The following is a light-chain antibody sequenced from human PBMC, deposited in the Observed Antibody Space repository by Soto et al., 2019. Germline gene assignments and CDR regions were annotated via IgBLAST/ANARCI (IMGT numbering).Light chain of an antibody. Sequence: DIQMTQSPSTLSGSVGDRVTITCRASQGISSYLAWYQQKPGKAPKLLIYGASSLQSGVPSRFSGSGSGTDFTLTSSNLQPEDFATYYCQQANSFPISFGQGTRLEIK. V-gene: IGKV1-12*01. J-gene: IGKJ5*01. CDR3: QQANSFPIS. CDR2: GAS. CDR1: QGISSY.